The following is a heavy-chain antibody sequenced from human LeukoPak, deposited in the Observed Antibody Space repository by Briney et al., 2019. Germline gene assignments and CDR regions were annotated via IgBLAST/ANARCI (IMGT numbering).Heavy chain of an antibody. CDR1: GGSISSGGYY. Sequence: SETLSLTCTVSGGSISSGGYYWSWIRQHPGKGLEWIGEINHSGSTNYSPSLKSRVTISLDTSKNQFFLRLTSVTAADTAVYYCAREDWYFDLWGRGTLVTVSS. CDR2: INHSGST. CDR3: AREDWYFDL. J-gene: IGHJ2*01. V-gene: IGHV4-31*03.